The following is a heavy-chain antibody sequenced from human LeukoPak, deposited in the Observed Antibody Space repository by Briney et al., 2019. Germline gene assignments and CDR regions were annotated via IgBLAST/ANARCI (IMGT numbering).Heavy chain of an antibody. CDR2: ISGSGGST. D-gene: IGHD4-17*01. Sequence: GGSLRLSCAASGFTFSSYAMSWVRQAPDLGPESVSAISGSGGSTYYADSVKGRFTISRDNSKNTLYLQMNSLRAEDTAVYYCAKDLDGDYVGSDYWGQGTLVTVSS. CDR3: AKDLDGDYVGSDY. CDR1: GFTFSSYA. V-gene: IGHV3-23*01. J-gene: IGHJ4*02.